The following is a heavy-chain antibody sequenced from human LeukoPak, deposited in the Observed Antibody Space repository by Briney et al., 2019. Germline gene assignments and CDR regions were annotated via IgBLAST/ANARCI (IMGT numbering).Heavy chain of an antibody. J-gene: IGHJ6*04. Sequence: SQTLSLTCTVSGGSISSGGYYWSWIRQHPGKGLEWIGYIYYSGSTYYNPSLKSRVTISVDTSKNQFSLKLSSVTAADTAVYYCARNGRLRFLEWSEMDVWGKGTTVTVSS. CDR2: IYYSGST. CDR3: ARNGRLRFLEWSEMDV. CDR1: GGSISSGGYY. V-gene: IGHV4-31*03. D-gene: IGHD3-3*01.